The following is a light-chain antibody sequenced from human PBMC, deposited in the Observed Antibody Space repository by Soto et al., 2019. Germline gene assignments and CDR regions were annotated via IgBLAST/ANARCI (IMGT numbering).Light chain of an antibody. CDR1: QSISSW. CDR3: QQYNSYSPLT. V-gene: IGKV1-5*01. Sequence: DIQMTQSPSILSASVGDRVTITCRASQSISSWMAWYQQKPGKAPKLLIYDASSLESGVPSRFSGSGSGTEFTLTISSLQPDDFATYYCQQYNSYSPLTFGGGTKVEI. J-gene: IGKJ4*01. CDR2: DAS.